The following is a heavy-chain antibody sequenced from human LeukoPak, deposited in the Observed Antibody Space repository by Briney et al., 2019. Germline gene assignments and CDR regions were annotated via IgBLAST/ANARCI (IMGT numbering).Heavy chain of an antibody. CDR2: ISSSSSYI. V-gene: IGHV3-21*01. CDR1: GFTFSSYT. J-gene: IGHJ6*02. Sequence: PGGSLRLSCAASGFTFSSYTMKWVRQAPGKGLEWVSSISSSSSYIYYADSVKGRFTISRDNAKNSLYLQMNSLRAEDTAVYYCARETVAGTFYYGMDVWGQGTTVTVSS. D-gene: IGHD6-19*01. CDR3: ARETVAGTFYYGMDV.